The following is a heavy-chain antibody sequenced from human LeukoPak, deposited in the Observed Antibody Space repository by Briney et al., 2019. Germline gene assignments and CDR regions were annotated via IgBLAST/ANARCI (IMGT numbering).Heavy chain of an antibody. V-gene: IGHV3-30*04. CDR1: GYTFSHYA. J-gene: IGHJ4*02. CDR3: ARGGYTSGHTFDY. D-gene: IGHD5-18*01. CDR2: MSYDGGNE. Sequence: GGSLRLSCVASGYTFSHYAIHWVRQAPGKGLEWVAFMSYDGGNEYYADSVKGRFTISRDNSKNTVYLQMNSLRAEDTAMYTCARGGYTSGHTFDYWGQGTLVTVSS.